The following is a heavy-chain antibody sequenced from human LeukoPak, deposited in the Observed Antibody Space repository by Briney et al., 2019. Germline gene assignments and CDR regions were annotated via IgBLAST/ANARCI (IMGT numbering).Heavy chain of an antibody. D-gene: IGHD2-2*01. CDR3: ARGTKILAVVVPAGYYYYYMDV. CDR1: GDSVSSNSAA. J-gene: IGHJ6*03. Sequence: QTLSLTCAISGDSVSSNSAAWNWIRQSPSRGLEWLGRTYYRSKWYNDYAVSVKSRITINPDTSKNQFSLQLNSVTPEDTAVYYCARGTKILAVVVPAGYYYYYMDVWGKGTTVTISS. V-gene: IGHV6-1*01. CDR2: TYYRSKWYN.